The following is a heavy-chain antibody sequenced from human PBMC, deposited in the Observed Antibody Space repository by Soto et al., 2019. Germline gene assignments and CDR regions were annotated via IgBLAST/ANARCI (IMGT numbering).Heavy chain of an antibody. CDR2: INRDANDI. D-gene: IGHD3-10*02. Sequence: EVQLVESGGGLVQPGGSLRLSCEASRGAFGDYWMHWVRQAPGKGLVWVSRINRDANDIIYADSVKGRFTASRDNAKNMVFLQMNSLSVEDTAVYYCARGVPHKWFDSWGQGTLVTVSS. CDR1: RGAFGDYW. V-gene: IGHV3-74*01. J-gene: IGHJ5*01. CDR3: ARGVPHKWFDS.